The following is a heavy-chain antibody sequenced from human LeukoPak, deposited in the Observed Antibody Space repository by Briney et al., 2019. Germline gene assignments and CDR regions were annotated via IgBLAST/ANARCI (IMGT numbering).Heavy chain of an antibody. CDR3: ARIGAATYAFDI. D-gene: IGHD1-26*01. Sequence: KPGGSLRLSCAASGFTFSNYWMHWVRQAPGKGLVWGSRIKSDGSSTSYADSVKGRFTISRDNAKNTLYLQMNSLRAEDTAVYYCARIGAATYAFDIWGQGTVVTVSS. V-gene: IGHV3-74*01. J-gene: IGHJ3*02. CDR2: IKSDGSST. CDR1: GFTFSNYW.